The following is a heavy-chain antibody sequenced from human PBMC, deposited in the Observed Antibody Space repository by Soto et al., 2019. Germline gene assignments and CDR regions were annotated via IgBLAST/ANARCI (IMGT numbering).Heavy chain of an antibody. CDR3: ASVAARFADYYYMDV. V-gene: IGHV1-69*02. CDR2: IIPILGIA. CDR1: GGTSSSYT. D-gene: IGHD6-6*01. Sequence: QVQLVQSGAEVKKPGSSVKVSCKASGGTSSSYTISWVRQAPGQGLEWMGRIIPILGIANYAQKFQGRVTITADKSTSTAYMELSSLRSEDTAVYYCASVAARFADYYYMDVWGKGTTVTVSS. J-gene: IGHJ6*03.